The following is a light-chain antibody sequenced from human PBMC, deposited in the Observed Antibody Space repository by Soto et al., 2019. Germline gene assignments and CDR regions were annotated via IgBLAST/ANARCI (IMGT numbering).Light chain of an antibody. CDR3: AAWDDSLSGVV. V-gene: IGLV1-47*01. CDR2: NNN. Sequence: QSVLTQPPSASGTPGQRVTISCSGSSSNIGSNYVYWYQQLPETAPKLLIYNNNQWPSGVPDRISGSKSGTSASLAISGLRSEDEADYYCAAWDDSLSGVVFGGGTKLTVL. CDR1: SSNIGSNY. J-gene: IGLJ2*01.